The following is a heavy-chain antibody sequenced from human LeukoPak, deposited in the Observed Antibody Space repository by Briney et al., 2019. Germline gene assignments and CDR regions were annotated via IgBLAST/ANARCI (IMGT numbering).Heavy chain of an antibody. J-gene: IGHJ4*02. CDR2: ITYDGSKK. V-gene: IGHV3-30-3*01. CDR3: ARVGYSYGYDY. Sequence: GGSLRLSCAASGFTFSSFGMHWARQAPGKGLEWVAVITYDGSKKYYADSVKGRFTISRDNSKNTLYLQMDSLRTEDTAVYYCARVGYSYGYDYWGQGTLVTVSS. CDR1: GFTFSSFG. D-gene: IGHD5-18*01.